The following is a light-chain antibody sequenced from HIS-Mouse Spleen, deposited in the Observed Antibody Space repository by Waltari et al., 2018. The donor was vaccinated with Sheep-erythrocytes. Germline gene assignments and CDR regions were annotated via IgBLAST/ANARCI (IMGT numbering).Light chain of an antibody. J-gene: IGLJ3*02. CDR2: EVS. CDR3: SSYAGSSTPWV. Sequence: QSALTQPASVSGSPGQSITIPCTGTSSDVGGYNYVSWYQQHPGKAPKLMIYEVSNRPSGVSNRFSGSKSGNTASLTISGLQAEDEADYYCSSYAGSSTPWVFGGGTKLTVL. CDR1: SSDVGGYNY. V-gene: IGLV2-14*01.